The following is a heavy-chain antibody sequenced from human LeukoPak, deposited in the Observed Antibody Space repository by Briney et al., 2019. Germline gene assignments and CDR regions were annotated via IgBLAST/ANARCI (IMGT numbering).Heavy chain of an antibody. V-gene: IGHV3-73*01. CDR3: TKFYYDVLTGYRGMDV. J-gene: IGHJ6*02. CDR1: GFSFSASA. Sequence: GGSLKLSCAASGFSFSASAMHWVRQASGKGLEWVGRIRSKADDFATAYAASVKGRFLISRDDSKNTAYLQMNSLKTEDTAVYYCTKFYYDVLTGYRGMDVWGQGTTVTVSS. CDR2: IRSKADDFAT. D-gene: IGHD3-9*01.